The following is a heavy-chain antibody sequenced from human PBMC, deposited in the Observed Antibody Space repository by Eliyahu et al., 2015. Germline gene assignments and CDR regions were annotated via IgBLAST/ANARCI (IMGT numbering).Heavy chain of an antibody. V-gene: IGHV3-15*05. D-gene: IGHD3-3*01. Sequence: EEPLVESGGGSVRPGGSLRLSCSASGFKFKDDWMSWVRQAPGKGLEWVGRVKSRADGETTDYAAPVQGRFTISRDDSKKILFLQMNSLRPEDSAVYYCTTELHWSFWGRGTRVIVSS. CDR2: VKSRADGETT. J-gene: IGHJ3*01. CDR3: TTELHWSF. CDR1: GFKFKDDW.